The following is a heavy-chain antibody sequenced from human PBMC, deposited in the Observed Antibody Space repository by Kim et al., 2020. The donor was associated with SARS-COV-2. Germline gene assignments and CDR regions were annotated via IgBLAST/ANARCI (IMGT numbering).Heavy chain of an antibody. D-gene: IGHD6-19*01. Sequence: TDSVKGRFTITRDNAKNSLYLQMNSLRAEETALYYCAKGWIAVAGTIDYWGQGTLVTVSS. CDR3: AKGWIAVAGTIDY. J-gene: IGHJ4*02. V-gene: IGHV3-9*01.